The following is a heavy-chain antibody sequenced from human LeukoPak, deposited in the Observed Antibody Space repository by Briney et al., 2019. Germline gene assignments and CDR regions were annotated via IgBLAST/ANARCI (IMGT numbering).Heavy chain of an antibody. D-gene: IGHD6-19*01. J-gene: IGHJ3*02. CDR3: ASGREQWLGVYAFDI. Sequence: ASVKVSCKTSGYTFPSFGITWIRQVPGQGLEWMGWITAYNGNTNYAQKFQDRVTMTTDTSTSTAYMELRSLRSDDTAVYYCASGREQWLGVYAFDIWGQGTMVTVSS. V-gene: IGHV1-18*01. CDR2: ITAYNGNT. CDR1: GYTFPSFG.